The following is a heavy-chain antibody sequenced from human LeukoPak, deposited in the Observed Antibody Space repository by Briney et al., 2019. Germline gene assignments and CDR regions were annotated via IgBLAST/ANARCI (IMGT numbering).Heavy chain of an antibody. J-gene: IGHJ4*02. CDR3: ARGSDIAVAGTLGD. CDR1: GFTCSSYR. D-gene: IGHD6-19*01. CDR2: ISSSSCYI. Sequence: GGSLRLLCAASGFTCSSYRMICVRQAPGKGLEWVSYISSSSCYILCADSVKGLFNISRDNAELSLSLQMNSQSGEDSAGSFCARGSDIAVAGTLGDWGQGTLVTVSA. V-gene: IGHV3-21*01.